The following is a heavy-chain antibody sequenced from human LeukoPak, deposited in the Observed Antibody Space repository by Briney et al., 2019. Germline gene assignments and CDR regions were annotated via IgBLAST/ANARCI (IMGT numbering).Heavy chain of an antibody. CDR1: GFTFSSYG. J-gene: IGHJ3*02. V-gene: IGHV3-30*03. CDR2: ISYDGSNK. D-gene: IGHD3-10*01. CDR3: ASRGRIFIVPYAFDI. Sequence: SGGSLRLPCVASGFTFSSYGMHWVRQVPGKGLEWVAVISYDGSNKYYADSVKGRFTISRDNSKNTLYLQMNSLRAEDTAVYYCASRGRIFIVPYAFDIWGQGTMVTVSS.